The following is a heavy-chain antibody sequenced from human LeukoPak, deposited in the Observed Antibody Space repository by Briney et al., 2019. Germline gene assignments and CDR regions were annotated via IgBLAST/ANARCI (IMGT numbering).Heavy chain of an antibody. D-gene: IGHD3-3*01. Sequence: AASVTVSCKASGYTFTSYYMHWVRQAPGQGLEWMGIINPSGGSTSYAQKSQGRVTMTRDMSTSTVYMELSSLRSEDTAVYYCATAMEWFLDWGQGTLVTVSS. CDR3: ATAMEWFLD. CDR1: GYTFTSYY. J-gene: IGHJ4*02. V-gene: IGHV1-46*01. CDR2: INPSGGST.